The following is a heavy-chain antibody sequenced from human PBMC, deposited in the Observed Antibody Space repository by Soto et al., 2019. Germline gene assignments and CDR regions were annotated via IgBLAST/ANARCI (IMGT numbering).Heavy chain of an antibody. V-gene: IGHV1-69*04. CDR2: IIPILGIA. CDR3: ARDSSVGSFDS. D-gene: IGHD6-19*01. CDR1: GCTLSSYS. J-gene: IGHJ5*01. Sequence: GASGKVSCKASGCTLSSYSISWVRQAPGQGLEGMGRIIPILGIANYAQKFQGRVTITADKSTSTAYMEPSSLRSDGTGGYYCARDSSVGSFDSWGQETLVPVP.